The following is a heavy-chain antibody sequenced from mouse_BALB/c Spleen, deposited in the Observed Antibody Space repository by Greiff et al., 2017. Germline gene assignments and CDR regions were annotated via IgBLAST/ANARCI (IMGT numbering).Heavy chain of an antibody. J-gene: IGHJ1*01. CDR1: GDSITSSY. D-gene: IGHD1-1*01. V-gene: IGHV3-8*02. CDR3: ARGFYYYGSSHWYFDG. Sequence: EVKLMESGPSLVKPSQTLSLTCSVTGDSITSSYWNWIRKFPGNKLEYMGYISYSGSTYYNPSLKSRISITRDTSKNQYYLQLNSVTTEDTATYYCARGFYYYGSSHWYFDGWGAGTTVTVSS. CDR2: ISYSGST.